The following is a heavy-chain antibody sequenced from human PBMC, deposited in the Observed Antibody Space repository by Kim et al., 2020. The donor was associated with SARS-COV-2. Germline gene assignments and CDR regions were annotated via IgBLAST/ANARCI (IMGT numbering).Heavy chain of an antibody. CDR3: ARGWTQIS. CDR2: IGGCNGVI. Sequence: GGSLRLSCAASGFDLSANNMIWVRQAPGKGLEWLSYIGGCNGVIEYADSGKGCFTISRDNATNLLFLQINSVRDEDTAVYYCARGWTQISWVQASLV. V-gene: IGHV3-48*02. CDR1: GFDLSANN. D-gene: IGHD5-18*01. J-gene: IGHJ1*01.